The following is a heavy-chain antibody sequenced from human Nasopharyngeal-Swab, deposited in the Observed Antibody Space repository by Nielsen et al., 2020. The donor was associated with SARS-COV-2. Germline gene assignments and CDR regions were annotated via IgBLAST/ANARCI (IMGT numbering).Heavy chain of an antibody. Sequence: RPAPGKGLERIGDIYYSGSTYYNPSLKSRVTISVDTSKNQFSLKLSSVTAADTAVYYCARDGYDFWSGYLRGTGRYYYYYMDVWGKGTTVTVSS. CDR2: IYYSGST. D-gene: IGHD3-3*01. V-gene: IGHV4-30-4*01. CDR3: ARDGYDFWSGYLRGTGRYYYYYMDV. J-gene: IGHJ6*03.